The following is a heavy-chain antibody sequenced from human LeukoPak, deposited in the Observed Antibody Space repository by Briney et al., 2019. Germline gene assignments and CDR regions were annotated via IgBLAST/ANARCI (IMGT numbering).Heavy chain of an antibody. CDR3: ARQRGLLMASPVSAFDI. CDR1: GYSFTSYW. CDR2: IYPGDSDT. D-gene: IGHD5-24*01. J-gene: IGHJ3*02. Sequence: GESLKISCKGSGYSFTSYWIGWVRQMPGKGLEWMGIIYPGDSDTRYSPSFQGQVTISADKSISTAYLQWSSLKASDTAMYYCARQRGLLMASPVSAFDIWGQGTMVTVSS. V-gene: IGHV5-51*01.